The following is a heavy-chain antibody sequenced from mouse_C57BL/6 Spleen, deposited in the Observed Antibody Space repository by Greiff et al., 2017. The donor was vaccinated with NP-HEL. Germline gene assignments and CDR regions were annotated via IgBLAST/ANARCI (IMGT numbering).Heavy chain of an antibody. J-gene: IGHJ2*01. CDR1: GFTFSSYA. V-gene: IGHV5-4*01. CDR3: ARDPDGRYFDY. D-gene: IGHD2-3*01. CDR2: ISDGGSYT. Sequence: EVKLMESGGGLVKPGGSLKLSCAASGFTFSSYAMSWVRQTPEKRLEWVATISDGGSYTYYPDNVKGRFTISRDNAKNNLYLQMSHLKSEDTAMYYCARDPDGRYFDYWGQGTTLTVSS.